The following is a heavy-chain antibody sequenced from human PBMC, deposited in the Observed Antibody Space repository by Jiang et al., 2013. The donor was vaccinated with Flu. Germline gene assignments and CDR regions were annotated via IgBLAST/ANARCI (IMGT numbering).Heavy chain of an antibody. D-gene: IGHD6-13*01. Sequence: QSGSELKKPGASVKVSCKASGYTFTSYAMNWVRQAPGQGLEWMGWINTNTGNPTYAQGFTGRFVFSLDTSVSTAYLQISSLKAEDTAVYYCARGWYHNPGIAAAGTGKIWDVVLLDYWGQGTLVTVSS. CDR3: ARGWYHNPGIAAAGTGKIWDVVLLDY. CDR2: INTNTGNP. J-gene: IGHJ4*02. V-gene: IGHV7-4-1*02. CDR1: GYTFTSYA.